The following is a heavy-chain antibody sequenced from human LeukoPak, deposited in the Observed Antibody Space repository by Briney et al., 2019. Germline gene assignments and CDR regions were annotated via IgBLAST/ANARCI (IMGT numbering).Heavy chain of an antibody. J-gene: IGHJ5*02. CDR1: GFTFSSYW. Sequence: PPGGSLRLSCAASGFTFSSYWMSWVRQAPGKGLEWVANIKQDGSEKYYVDSVKGRFTISRDNAKNSLYLQMNSLRAEDTAVYYCARDRVAAAGTNWFDPWGQGTLVTVSS. CDR3: ARDRVAAAGTNWFDP. D-gene: IGHD6-13*01. V-gene: IGHV3-7*03. CDR2: IKQDGSEK.